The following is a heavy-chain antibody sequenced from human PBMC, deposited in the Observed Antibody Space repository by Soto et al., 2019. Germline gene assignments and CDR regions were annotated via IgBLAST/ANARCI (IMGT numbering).Heavy chain of an antibody. CDR1: GGSISSYY. V-gene: IGHV4-59*08. Sequence: SETLSLTYTVSGGSISSYYWSWIRQPPGKGLEWIGYIYYSGSTNYNPSLKSRVTISVDTSKNQFSLKLSSVTAADTAVYYCARRYGSSFDYWGQGTLVTVSS. CDR3: ARRYGSSFDY. CDR2: IYYSGST. D-gene: IGHD6-13*01. J-gene: IGHJ4*02.